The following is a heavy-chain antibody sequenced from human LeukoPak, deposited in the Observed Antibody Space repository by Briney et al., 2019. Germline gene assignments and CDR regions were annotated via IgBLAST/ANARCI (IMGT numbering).Heavy chain of an antibody. V-gene: IGHV4-39*07. Sequence: SETLSVTCTVSGGSISSSRYYWGWIRQPPGKGLEWIGSIYYSGSTYYNPSLKSRVTISVDTSKNQFSLKLSSVTAADTAVYYCARDGYSGNDGLWGQGKLVTVSS. CDR1: GGSISSSRYY. CDR2: IYYSGST. CDR3: ARDGYSGNDGL. D-gene: IGHD5-12*01. J-gene: IGHJ4*02.